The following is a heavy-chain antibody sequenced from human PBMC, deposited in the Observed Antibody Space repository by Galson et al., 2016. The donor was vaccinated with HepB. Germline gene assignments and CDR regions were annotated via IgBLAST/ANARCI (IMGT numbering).Heavy chain of an antibody. CDR2: IYRSGST. J-gene: IGHJ6*02. Sequence: ETLSLTCAVSGGSINSGNWWTWVRQPPGKGLEWIGEIYRSGSTNYNPSLKSRVTISIDKSKTQFSLKVNSLTAADTAVYYCARAGDDFHYYYGMDVWGQGTTVIVSS. CDR1: GGSINSGNW. CDR3: ARAGDDFHYYYGMDV. D-gene: IGHD2-21*02. V-gene: IGHV4-4*02.